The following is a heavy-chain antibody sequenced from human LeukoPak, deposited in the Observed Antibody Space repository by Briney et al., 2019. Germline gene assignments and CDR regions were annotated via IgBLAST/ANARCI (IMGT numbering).Heavy chain of an antibody. CDR2: ISWNSGSI. J-gene: IGHJ4*02. CDR1: GFTFDDYA. Sequence: GGSLRLSCAASGFTFDDYAMHWVRQAPGKGLEWVSGISWNSGSIGYADSVKGRFTISRDNAKNSLYLQMNGLRAEDTAVYYCARDLIDTVTTVDYWGQGTLVTVSS. CDR3: ARDLIDTVTTVDY. D-gene: IGHD4-17*01. V-gene: IGHV3-9*01.